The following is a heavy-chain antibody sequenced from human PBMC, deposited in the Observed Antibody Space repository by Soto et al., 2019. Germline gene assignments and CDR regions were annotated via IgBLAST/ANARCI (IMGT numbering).Heavy chain of an antibody. CDR3: AREGYYVAYYYYYMDV. J-gene: IGHJ6*03. D-gene: IGHD3-3*01. CDR1: GFTFSSYG. CDR2: IWYDGSNK. V-gene: IGHV3-33*01. Sequence: ESGGGVVQPGRSLRLSCAASGFTFSSYGMHWVRQAPGKGLEWVAVIWYDGSNKYYADSVKGRFTISRDNSKNTLYPQMNSLRAEDTAVYYCAREGYYVAYYYYYMDVWGKGTTVTVSS.